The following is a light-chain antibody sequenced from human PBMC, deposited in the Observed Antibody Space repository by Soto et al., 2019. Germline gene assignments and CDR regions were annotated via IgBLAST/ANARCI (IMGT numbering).Light chain of an antibody. J-gene: IGLJ1*01. CDR3: SSYTTRTSYV. V-gene: IGLV2-14*01. CDR1: SSDVGAYNY. CDR2: DVY. Sequence: QSALTQPASVSGSPGQSITISCTGTSSDVGAYNYVSWYQQHPGKAPKLMIWDVYNRPSGVSHRFSGSKSGNTASLTIFGLQAEDEADYYCSSYTTRTSYVFGSGTEVPVL.